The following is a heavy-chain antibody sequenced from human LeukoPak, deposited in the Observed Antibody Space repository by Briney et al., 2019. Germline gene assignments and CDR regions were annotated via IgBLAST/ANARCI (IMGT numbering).Heavy chain of an antibody. J-gene: IGHJ4*02. CDR2: IYTSGST. V-gene: IGHV4-4*07. CDR3: ARGYTATRTIDY. Sequence: SETLSLTRTVSGGSISSYYWSWIRQPAGKGLEWIGRIYTSGSTNYNPSLKSRVTMSVDTSKNQFSLKLSSVTAADTAVYYCARGYTATRTIDYWGQGTLVTVSS. CDR1: GGSISSYY. D-gene: IGHD5-18*01.